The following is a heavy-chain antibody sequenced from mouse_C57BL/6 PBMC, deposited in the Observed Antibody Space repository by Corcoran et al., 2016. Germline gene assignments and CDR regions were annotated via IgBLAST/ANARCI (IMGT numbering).Heavy chain of an antibody. J-gene: IGHJ1*03. D-gene: IGHD1-1*01. Sequence: QIQLVQSGPELKKPGETVKISCKASGYTFTTYGLSWVKQAPGTGLKWMGWINTYSGVPTYADDFKARFAFSLKTSASTAYLQINNLKNEDTATYFCARDYYGRSHWYFDVWGTGTTVTVSA. CDR1: GYTFTTYG. V-gene: IGHV9-3*01. CDR2: INTYSGVP. CDR3: ARDYYGRSHWYFDV.